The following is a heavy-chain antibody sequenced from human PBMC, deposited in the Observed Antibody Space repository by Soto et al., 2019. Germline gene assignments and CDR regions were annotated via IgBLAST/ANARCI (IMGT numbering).Heavy chain of an antibody. CDR3: ARGPPRVTAKEGSYGXD. D-gene: IGHD2-21*02. Sequence: EWIGYIYSSGSTYYNPSLKCRVTISVDTSKNQFSLKLSSVTAADTAVYYCARGPPRVTAKEGSYGXD. J-gene: IGHJ6*01. CDR2: IYSSGST. V-gene: IGHV4-30-4*01.